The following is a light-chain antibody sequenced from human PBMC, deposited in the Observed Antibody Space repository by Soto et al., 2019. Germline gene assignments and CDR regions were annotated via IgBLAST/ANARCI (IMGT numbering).Light chain of an antibody. CDR3: SSFTNIRTYV. CDR2: EVN. V-gene: IGLV2-14*01. J-gene: IGLJ1*01. CDR1: SSDVGGSNG. Sequence: QSALTQPASVSGSPGQSITISCTGTSSDVGGSNGVSWYQQEPGKAPKLMIYEVNNRPSGISNRFSGSKSGNTASLTISGLQAEDEADYYCSSFTNIRTYVLGTGTKLTVL.